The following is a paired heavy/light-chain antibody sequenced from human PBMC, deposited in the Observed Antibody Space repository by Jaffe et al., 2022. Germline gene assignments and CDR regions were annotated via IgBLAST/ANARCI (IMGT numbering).Heavy chain of an antibody. J-gene: IGHJ4*02. CDR3: ARAPVGGWSFDY. D-gene: IGHD6-19*01. CDR2: TRSKANSYTT. V-gene: IGHV3-72*01. Sequence: EVQLVESGGGLVQPGGSLRLSCAASGFTFSDHNMDWVRQAPGKGLEWVGRTRSKANSYTTEYAASVKGRFTISGDDSKNSVYLQMNSLKTEDTAVYYCARAPVGGWSFDYWGQGTLVTVSS. CDR1: GFTFSDHN.
Light chain of an antibody. CDR2: VAS. CDR3: QQLKSYPFT. V-gene: IGKV1-9*01. Sequence: DIQLTQSPSFLSASVGDRVTITCRASQGISGYLAWYQQKPGKAPQLLIYVASTLQSGVPSRFSGSGSGTEFTLTISSLQPEDFATYYCQQLKSYPFTFGPGTKVDIK. J-gene: IGKJ3*01. CDR1: QGISGY.